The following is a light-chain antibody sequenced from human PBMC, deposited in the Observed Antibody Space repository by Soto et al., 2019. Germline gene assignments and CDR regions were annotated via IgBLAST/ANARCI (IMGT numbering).Light chain of an antibody. J-gene: IGKJ1*01. CDR3: QQHYNTPRT. Sequence: DIQMTQSPSSRSASVGDRVTITCRTSQPISDYLNLYQQKPGKAPTLLIYTASNLQSGVPSRFSGSGSGTHFTLTISSLQPEDFATYYCQQHYNTPRTFGQGTKVDIK. CDR2: TAS. CDR1: QPISDY. V-gene: IGKV1-39*01.